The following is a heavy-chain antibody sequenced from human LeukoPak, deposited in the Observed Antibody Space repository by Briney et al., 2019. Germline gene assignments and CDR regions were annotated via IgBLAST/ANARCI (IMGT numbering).Heavy chain of an antibody. D-gene: IGHD4-17*01. V-gene: IGHV3-11*01. CDR3: VRDVGGDYFPQRFET. Sequence: GGSLRLSCAASGFKFSDDYMSWIRQPPGKGLEWIAYISRSSSNIWSAASVRGRFSISRDNAKNSLFLQMDSLRVEDTAVYYCVRDVGGDYFPQRFETWGHGTLVIVSS. CDR2: ISRSSSNI. J-gene: IGHJ5*01. CDR1: GFKFSDDY.